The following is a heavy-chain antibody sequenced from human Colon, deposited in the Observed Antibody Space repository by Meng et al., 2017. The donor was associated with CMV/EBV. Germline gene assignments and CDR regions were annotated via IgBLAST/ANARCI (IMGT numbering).Heavy chain of an antibody. D-gene: IGHD3-10*02. CDR1: GGSVSSGAFH. V-gene: IGHV4-31*02. J-gene: IGHJ5*02. Sequence: TVSGGSVSSGAFHWSWIRQRPGKGLEWIGHTGDSGTTSYSPSLESRVSISVDTFKNQFSLKVNSVTAADTAVYYCAGYYVGRGGQGPWGQGTLVTVSS. CDR3: AGYYVGRGGQGP. CDR2: TGDSGTT.